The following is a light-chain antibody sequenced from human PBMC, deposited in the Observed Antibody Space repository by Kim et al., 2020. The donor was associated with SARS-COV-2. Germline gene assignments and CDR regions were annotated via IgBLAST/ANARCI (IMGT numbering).Light chain of an antibody. CDR2: RDT. V-gene: IGLV3-9*01. Sequence: SYELTQPLSVSVALGQTARITCGGNNIVTENVHWYQQKPGQAPVLVMYRDTNRPSGIPERFSGSNSGNTATLTISRAQAGDEADYYCQVWDSSTWVFGGGTQLTVL. CDR1: NIVTEN. J-gene: IGLJ3*02. CDR3: QVWDSSTWV.